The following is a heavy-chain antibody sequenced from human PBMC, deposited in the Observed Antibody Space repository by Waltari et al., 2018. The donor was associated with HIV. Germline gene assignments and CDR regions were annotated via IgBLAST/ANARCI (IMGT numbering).Heavy chain of an antibody. CDR3: ARDYDFWSGGYYYFGMDV. D-gene: IGHD3-3*01. Sequence: QVQLVQSGAVVKKPGASVRISCETSGYTFTSYGIHWVRQAPGHRLEWRGWINAGNYNPEYSQTLQGRVTFTWDTSATPAYMDLISLRPEDTAVYYCARDYDFWSGGYYYFGMDVWGQGTTVTVSS. CDR1: GYTFTSYG. V-gene: IGHV1-3*01. CDR2: INAGNYNP. J-gene: IGHJ6*02.